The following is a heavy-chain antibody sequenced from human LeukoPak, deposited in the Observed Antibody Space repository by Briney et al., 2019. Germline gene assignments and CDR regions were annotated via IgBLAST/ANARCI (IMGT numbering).Heavy chain of an antibody. CDR1: GFTFTAYH. CDR2: INLDRRIT. J-gene: IGHJ4*02. D-gene: IGHD3-10*01. CDR3: AKEATGSGGFDY. Sequence: ASVRVSCKASGFTFTAYHLHWVRQASGQGLEWMGSINLDRRITHYAAKFQGRVTMTWDTSITTGYMDLTRLNSDDTALYFCAKEATGSGGFDYWGQGTLVTVSA. V-gene: IGHV1-2*02.